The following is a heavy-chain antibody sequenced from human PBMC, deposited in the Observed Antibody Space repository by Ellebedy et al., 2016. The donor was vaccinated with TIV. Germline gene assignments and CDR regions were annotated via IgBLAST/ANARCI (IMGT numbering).Heavy chain of an antibody. Sequence: ASVKVSXXASGYTFTSYDINWVRQAPGKGLEWMGGFDPEDGETIYAQKFQGRVTMTEDTSTDTAYMELSSLRSEDTAVYYCARRDTAMALDYWGQGTLVTVSS. V-gene: IGHV1-24*01. D-gene: IGHD5-18*01. J-gene: IGHJ4*02. CDR1: GYTFTSYD. CDR2: FDPEDGET. CDR3: ARRDTAMALDY.